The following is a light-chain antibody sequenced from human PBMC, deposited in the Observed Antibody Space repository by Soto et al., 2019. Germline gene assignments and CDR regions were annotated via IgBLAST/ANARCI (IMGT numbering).Light chain of an antibody. CDR3: QQASSFPFT. V-gene: IGKV1-12*01. Sequence: GDRVTITCRASQRISNWVAWYQQKPGKAPNLLIYAASTLQSGAPSRFRGSGSGTDFILTISSLQPEDSATYYCQQASSFPFTFGPGTKVDV. CDR2: AAS. CDR1: QRISNW. J-gene: IGKJ3*01.